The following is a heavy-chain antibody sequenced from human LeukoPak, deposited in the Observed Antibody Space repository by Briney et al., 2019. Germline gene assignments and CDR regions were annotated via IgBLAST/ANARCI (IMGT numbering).Heavy chain of an antibody. J-gene: IGHJ3*02. Sequence: GGSLRLSCAASGFTFSDYYMSWIRQAPGKGLEWVSTIKGTGLTTYYADSVKGRFTISRDNSKNTLFLQMNSLTAEDTAIYSCARPRLEYCSGGSCFDAFDIWGQGTMVTVSS. CDR1: GFTFSDYY. CDR3: ARPRLEYCSGGSCFDAFDI. CDR2: IKGTGLTT. D-gene: IGHD2-15*01. V-gene: IGHV3-11*01.